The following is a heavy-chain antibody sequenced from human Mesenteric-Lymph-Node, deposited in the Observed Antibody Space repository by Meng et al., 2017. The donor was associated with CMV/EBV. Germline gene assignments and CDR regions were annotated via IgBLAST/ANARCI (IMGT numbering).Heavy chain of an antibody. CDR3: AREQQQLVMYYFDY. CDR1: GFTFSNYW. CDR2: IKQDGSEK. V-gene: IGHV3-7*01. Sequence: GESLKISCAASGFTFSNYWMSWVRQAPGKGLEWVANIKQDGSEKYYVDSVKGRFTMSGDNAKNSLYLQMNSLRAEDTAVYYCAREQQQLVMYYFDYWGQGTLVTVSS. J-gene: IGHJ4*02. D-gene: IGHD6-13*01.